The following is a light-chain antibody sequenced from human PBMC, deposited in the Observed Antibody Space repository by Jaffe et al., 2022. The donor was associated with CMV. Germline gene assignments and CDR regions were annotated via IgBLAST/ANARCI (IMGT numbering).Light chain of an antibody. CDR1: QSLAHSDGNTY. CDR3: MQGTHWLYT. J-gene: IGKJ2*01. Sequence: DVVMTQSPLSLPVTLGQPASISCRSSQSLAHSDGNTYLNWFQQRPGQSPRRLIYKVSNRDSGVPDRFSGSGSGTDFTLKIDRVEAEDVGVYYCMQGTHWLYTFGQGTKLEIK. V-gene: IGKV2-30*02. CDR2: KVS.